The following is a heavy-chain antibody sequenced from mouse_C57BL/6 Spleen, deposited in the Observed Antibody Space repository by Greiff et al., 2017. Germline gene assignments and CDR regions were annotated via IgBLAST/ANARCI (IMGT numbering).Heavy chain of an antibody. D-gene: IGHD2-5*01. Sequence: EVKLQESGPGLVKPSQSLSLTCSVTGYSITSGYYWNWIRQFPGNKLEWMGYISYDGSNNYNPSLKNRISITRDTSKNQFFLKLNSVTTEDTATYYCARRSNYEMDDWGQGTSVTVSS. V-gene: IGHV3-6*01. CDR1: GYSITSGYY. CDR2: ISYDGSN. J-gene: IGHJ4*01. CDR3: ARRSNYEMDD.